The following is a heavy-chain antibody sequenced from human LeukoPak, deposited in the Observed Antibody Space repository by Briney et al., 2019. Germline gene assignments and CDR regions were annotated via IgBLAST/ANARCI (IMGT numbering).Heavy chain of an antibody. J-gene: IGHJ3*02. CDR2: ISSSSSYI. CDR1: GFTFSSYA. V-gene: IGHV3-21*01. CDR3: ARQIPKDAFDI. Sequence: GGSLRLSCAASGFTFSSYAMSWVRQAPGKGLEWVSSISSSSSYIYYADSVKGRFTISRDNAKNSLYLQMNSLRAEDTAVYYCARQIPKDAFDIWGQGTMVTVSS.